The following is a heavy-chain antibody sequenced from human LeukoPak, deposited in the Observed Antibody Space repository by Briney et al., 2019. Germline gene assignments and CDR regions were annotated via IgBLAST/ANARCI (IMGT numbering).Heavy chain of an antibody. V-gene: IGHV3-23*01. CDR1: GITLSNYG. J-gene: IGHJ4*02. D-gene: IGHD3-22*01. CDR2: ISGSRGTT. CDR3: AKRGVVIRVILVGFHKEAYYFDS. Sequence: GGSLRLSCAVSGITLSNYGMSWVRQAPGKGLEWVAGISGSRGTTNYADSVKGRFTISRDNPKNTLFLHMNSLRAEDTAVYFCAKRGVVIRVILVGFHKEAYYFDSWGQGALVTVSS.